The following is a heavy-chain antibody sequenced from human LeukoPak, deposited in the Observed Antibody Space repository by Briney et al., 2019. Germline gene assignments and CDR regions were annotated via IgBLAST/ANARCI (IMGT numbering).Heavy chain of an antibody. CDR1: GFSFSSYG. D-gene: IGHD6-13*01. CDR2: IRYDGSNK. J-gene: IGHJ4*02. CDR3: AKDRGSSWYTSFDY. V-gene: IGHV3-30*02. Sequence: GSLRLSCAASGFSFSSYGMHWVRQAPGKGLEWVAFIRYDGSNKYYADSVKGRFTISRDNSKNTLYLQMNSLRAEDTAVYYCAKDRGSSWYTSFDYWGQGTLVTVSS.